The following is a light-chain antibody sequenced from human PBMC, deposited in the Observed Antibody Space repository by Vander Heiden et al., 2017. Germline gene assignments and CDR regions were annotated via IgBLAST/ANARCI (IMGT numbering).Light chain of an antibody. J-gene: IGLJ2*01. Sequence: QSVLTQPPSSSAAPPQRVTISCTGNFSNIGAGYDVHWYQQFPGTPPRLLIYGNIHRPSGVPDRFSGSKSVTSASLAITGLQAEDEAEYFCQSYDSRVSGSVFGGGTKLTVL. CDR3: QSYDSRVSGSV. V-gene: IGLV1-40*01. CDR1: FSNIGAGYD. CDR2: GNI.